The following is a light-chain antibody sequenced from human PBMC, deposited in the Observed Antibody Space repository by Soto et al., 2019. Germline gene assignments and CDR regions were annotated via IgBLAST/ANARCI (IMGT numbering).Light chain of an antibody. Sequence: QSVLTQPASVSGSPGQSITISCTGTSSDVGGYNYVSWYQQHPGKAPKLMIYDVSNRPSGVSNRFSGSKSGNTASLTISGLQAEDEADYYCSSYTSSRPYVFGTGTKDTDL. CDR2: DVS. J-gene: IGLJ1*01. V-gene: IGLV2-14*01. CDR3: SSYTSSRPYV. CDR1: SSDVGGYNY.